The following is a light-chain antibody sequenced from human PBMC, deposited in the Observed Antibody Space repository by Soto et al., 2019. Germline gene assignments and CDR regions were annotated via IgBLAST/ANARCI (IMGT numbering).Light chain of an antibody. CDR3: NSYGGSSNVI. J-gene: IGLJ2*01. Sequence: QSALPQPPSASGSPGQSVTISCTGTSSDIGAYNFVSWFQQRPGKAPKIILYEVSKRASGVPVRFSGSKSGNTASLTVSGRQADDEADYYCNSYGGSSNVIFGGGTKLTVL. CDR1: SSDIGAYNF. V-gene: IGLV2-8*01. CDR2: EVS.